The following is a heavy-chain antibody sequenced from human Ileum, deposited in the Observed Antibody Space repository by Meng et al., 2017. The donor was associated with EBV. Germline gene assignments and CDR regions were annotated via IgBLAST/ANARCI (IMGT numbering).Heavy chain of an antibody. J-gene: IGHJ5*02. CDR2: NFYTGST. Sequence: QVHLQESGPGLVKPSQTLSLTCTVSGDTLFNGGHYWTWLRKPPGKGLEWIGYNFYTGSTYYNPSLKSRVTISLDLSKNQFSLNLTSVTAADTAVYYCARDSNGDYGWVDPWGQGTLGTVSS. V-gene: IGHV4-30-4*01. CDR3: ARDSNGDYGWVDP. CDR1: GDTLFNGGHY. D-gene: IGHD4-17*01.